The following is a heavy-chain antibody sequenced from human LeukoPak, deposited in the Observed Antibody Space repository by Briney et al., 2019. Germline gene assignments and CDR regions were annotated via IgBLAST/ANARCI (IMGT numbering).Heavy chain of an antibody. CDR3: ATVGAKGAEWFDP. V-gene: IGHV1-46*01. CDR1: GYTFTSYY. Sequence: ASVKVSCKASGYTFTSYYMHWVRQAPGQGLEWMGIINPSGGSTSYAQKFQGRVTMTRDTSTSTAYMELSRLRSDDTAVYYCATVGAKGAEWFDPWGQGTLVTVSS. CDR2: INPSGGST. D-gene: IGHD1-26*01. J-gene: IGHJ5*02.